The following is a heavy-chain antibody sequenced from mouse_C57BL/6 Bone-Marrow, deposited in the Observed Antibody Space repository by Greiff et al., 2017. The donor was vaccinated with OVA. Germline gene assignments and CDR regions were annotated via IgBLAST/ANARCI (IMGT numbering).Heavy chain of an antibody. CDR3: AKEGKIYYYGSSLYYYAMDY. V-gene: IGHV2-3*01. CDR2: IWGDGST. Sequence: QVQLKESGPGLVAPSQSLSITCTVSGFSLTSYGVSWVRQPPGKGLEWLGVIWGDGSTNYHSALISRLSISKDNSKSQVFLKLNSLQTDDTATYYCAKEGKIYYYGSSLYYYAMDYWGQGTSVTVSS. J-gene: IGHJ4*01. CDR1: GFSLTSYG. D-gene: IGHD1-1*01.